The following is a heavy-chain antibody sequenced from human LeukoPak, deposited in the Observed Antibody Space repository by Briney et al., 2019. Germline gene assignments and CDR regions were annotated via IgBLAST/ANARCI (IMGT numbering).Heavy chain of an antibody. CDR1: SGSFSGYY. V-gene: IGHV3-23*01. D-gene: IGHD2-8*02. CDR3: ATYRQVLLPFES. J-gene: IGHJ4*02. CDR2: IFPSGGEI. Sequence: ETLSLTCAVYSGSFSGYYWTWVRQSPGKGLEWVSSIFPSGGEIHYADSVRGRFTISRDNSKSTLSLQMNSLRVEDTAIYYCATYRQVLLPFESWGQGTLVTVSS.